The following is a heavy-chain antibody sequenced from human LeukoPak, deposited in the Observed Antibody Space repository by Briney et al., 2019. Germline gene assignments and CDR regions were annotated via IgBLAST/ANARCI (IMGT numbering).Heavy chain of an antibody. Sequence: SETLSLTCAVYGGSFSGYYWSWIRQPPGKGLEWIGEINHSGSTNYNPSLKSRVTISVDTSKNQFSLKLSSVTAADTAVYYCARGPFGNYYGSGSYLYWGQGTLVTVSS. V-gene: IGHV4-34*01. CDR2: INHSGST. CDR1: GGSFSGYY. CDR3: ARGPFGNYYGSGSYLY. J-gene: IGHJ4*02. D-gene: IGHD3-10*01.